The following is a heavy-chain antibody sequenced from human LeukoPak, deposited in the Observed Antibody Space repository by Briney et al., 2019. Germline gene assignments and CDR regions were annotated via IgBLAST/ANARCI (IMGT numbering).Heavy chain of an antibody. V-gene: IGHV4-39*07. Sequence: SETLSLTCSISDDSIRSRSYYWGWIRQPPGKGLEWIGSIYNSGNKYYNPSLKSRVTISVDKSKNQFSLKVNSVTAADTAVYYCARYSYGYYLDYWGQGTLVTVSS. CDR2: IYNSGNK. CDR3: ARYSYGYYLDY. D-gene: IGHD5-18*01. CDR1: DDSIRSRSYY. J-gene: IGHJ4*02.